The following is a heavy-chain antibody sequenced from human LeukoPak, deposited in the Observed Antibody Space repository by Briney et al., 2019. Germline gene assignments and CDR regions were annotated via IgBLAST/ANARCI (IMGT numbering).Heavy chain of an antibody. CDR1: SGSLSSSTW. J-gene: IGHJ4*02. D-gene: IGHD1-26*01. CDR2: IFHSGSN. Sequence: SVTVSLTCAVSSGSLSSSTWWSWVRRPPGKGLEWIEAIFHSGSNNYNPSLKSRVIITVDTSKTQFSQKLSSMTAADAAVYYCGGGQTIVGATVDFWGQGTLVTVSS. CDR3: GGGQTIVGATVDF. V-gene: IGHV4-4*02.